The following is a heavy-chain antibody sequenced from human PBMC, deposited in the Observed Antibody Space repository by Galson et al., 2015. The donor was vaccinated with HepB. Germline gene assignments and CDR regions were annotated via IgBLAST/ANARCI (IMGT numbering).Heavy chain of an antibody. CDR2: ISYDGSNK. CDR1: GFTFSSYG. J-gene: IGHJ4*02. V-gene: IGHV3-30*18. D-gene: IGHD2-21*02. Sequence: SLRLSCAASGFTFSSYGMHWVRQAPGKGLEWVAVISYDGSNKYYADSVKGRFTISRDNSKNTLYLQMNSLRAEDTAVYYCAKDGEDIVVVTVLDYWGQGTLVTVSS. CDR3: AKDGEDIVVVTVLDY.